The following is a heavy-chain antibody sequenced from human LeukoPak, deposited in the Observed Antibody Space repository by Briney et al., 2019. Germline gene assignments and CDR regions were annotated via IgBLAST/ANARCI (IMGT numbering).Heavy chain of an antibody. V-gene: IGHV3-64*04. J-gene: IGHJ3*02. CDR2: ISANGGST. Sequence: GGSLRLSCSASGFIISNYAMHWVRQAPGKELEYVSAISANGGSTYYADSVKGRFTISRDNAKNSLYLQMNSLRAEDTAVYYCARDPYCGGDCYPDAFDIWGQGTMVTVSS. D-gene: IGHD2-21*02. CDR3: ARDPYCGGDCYPDAFDI. CDR1: GFIISNYA.